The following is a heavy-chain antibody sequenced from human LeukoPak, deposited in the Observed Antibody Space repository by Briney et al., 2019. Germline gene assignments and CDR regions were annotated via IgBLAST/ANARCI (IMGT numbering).Heavy chain of an antibody. V-gene: IGHV1-8*02. CDR3: ARGSSFAP. CDR2: MNPNSGNT. Sequence: GASVKVSCKASGGTFSSYAISWVRQAPGQGLEWMGWMNPNSGNTGYAQKFQGRVTMTRNTSISTAYMELSSLRSEDTAVYYCARGSSFAPWGQGTLVTVSS. J-gene: IGHJ5*02. CDR1: GGTFSSYA. D-gene: IGHD6-13*01.